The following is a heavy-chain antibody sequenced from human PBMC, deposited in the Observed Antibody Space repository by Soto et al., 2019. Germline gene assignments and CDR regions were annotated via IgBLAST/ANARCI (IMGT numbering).Heavy chain of an antibody. CDR2: INHSGST. V-gene: IGHV4-34*01. D-gene: IGHD1-1*01. CDR3: ARRERWLQLNPHFDY. CDR1: GGSFSGYY. Sequence: SETLSLTCAVYGGSFSGYYQSWIRQPPGKGLEWIGEINHSGSTNYNPSLKSRVTISVDTSKNQFSLKLSSVTAADTAVYYCARRERWLQLNPHFDYWGQGTLVTVSS. J-gene: IGHJ4*02.